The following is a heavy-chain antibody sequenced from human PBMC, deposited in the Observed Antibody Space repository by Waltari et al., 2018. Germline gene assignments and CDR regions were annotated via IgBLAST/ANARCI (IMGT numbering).Heavy chain of an antibody. V-gene: IGHV3-9*01. CDR2: VSWKSGGI. CDR3: ARDRGGIMITFGRGIDRRGFDY. J-gene: IGHJ4*02. CDR1: GFTFDDYA. Sequence: EVQLVESGGGLVQPGRSLRLSCAASGFTFDDYAMHWVRQAPGKGLEWVSGVSWKSGGIGYGDNVKGRFTIARDNAKNALYLQMNSLRAEDTALYYCARDRGGIMITFGRGIDRRGFDYWGQGTLVTVSS. D-gene: IGHD3-16*02.